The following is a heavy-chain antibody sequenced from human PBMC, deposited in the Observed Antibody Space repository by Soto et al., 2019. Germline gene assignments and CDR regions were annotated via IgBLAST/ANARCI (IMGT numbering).Heavy chain of an antibody. CDR2: INHSGST. D-gene: IGHD3-3*01. CDR1: CGSFSGYY. V-gene: IGHV4-34*01. J-gene: IGHJ6*03. CDR3: ARAHPYYDFWSGYYRGDYYYYYMDV. Sequence: SETLSLTCAVYCGSFSGYYWSWIRQPPGKGLEWIGEINHSGSTNYNPSLKSRVTISVDTSKNQFSLKLSSVTAADTAVYYCARAHPYYDFWSGYYRGDYYYYYMDVWGKGTTVTVSS.